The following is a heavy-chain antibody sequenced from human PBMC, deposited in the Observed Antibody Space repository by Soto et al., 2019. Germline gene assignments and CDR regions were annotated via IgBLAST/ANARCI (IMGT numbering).Heavy chain of an antibody. D-gene: IGHD1-26*01. CDR1: GYTFSSYA. V-gene: IGHV1-69*13. CDR3: AMGDRIVGATYEY. J-gene: IGHJ4*02. Sequence: ASLKVACKTAGYTFSSYAISCVRHTPGQGLEWMGGIIPIFGTANYAQKFQGRVTITADESTSTAYMELSSLRSEDTAVYYCAMGDRIVGATYEYWGQGTLVTVSS. CDR2: IIPIFGTA.